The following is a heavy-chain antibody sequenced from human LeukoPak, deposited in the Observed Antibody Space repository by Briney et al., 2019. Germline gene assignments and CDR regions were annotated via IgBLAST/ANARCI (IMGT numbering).Heavy chain of an antibody. CDR3: ARVAGAARPFSY. Sequence: ASVKVSCKASGYTFTGYYMHWVRQAPGQGLEWMGWINPDSGGTNYAQKFQGRVTMTRDTSISTAYMEPSRLRSDDTAVYYCARVAGAARPFSYWGQGTLVTVSS. D-gene: IGHD6-6*01. CDR2: INPDSGGT. V-gene: IGHV1-2*02. J-gene: IGHJ4*02. CDR1: GYTFTGYY.